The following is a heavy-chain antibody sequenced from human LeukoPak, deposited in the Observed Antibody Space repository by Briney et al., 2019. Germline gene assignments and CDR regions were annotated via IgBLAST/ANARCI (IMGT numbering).Heavy chain of an antibody. D-gene: IGHD6-19*01. CDR1: GFTFSSYA. V-gene: IGHV3-30-3*01. Sequence: GGSLRLSCAASGFTFSSYAMHWVRQAPGKGLEWVAVISYDGSNKYYAESVKGRFTISRDNSKNTLYLQMNSLRAEDTAVYYCAREQWLPVGYYGMDVWGQGTTVTVSS. J-gene: IGHJ6*02. CDR3: AREQWLPVGYYGMDV. CDR2: ISYDGSNK.